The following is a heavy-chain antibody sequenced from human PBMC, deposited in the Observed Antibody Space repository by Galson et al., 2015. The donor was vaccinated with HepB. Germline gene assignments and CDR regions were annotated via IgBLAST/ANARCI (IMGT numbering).Heavy chain of an antibody. D-gene: IGHD5-18*01. CDR3: AKDEYSYGHDAFDI. CDR2: ISGSGDNT. CDR1: GFTFSNFA. J-gene: IGHJ3*02. V-gene: IGHV3-23*01. Sequence: SLRLSCAASGFTFSNFAMSWVRQAPGKGLEWVSSISGSGDNTSYADSVKGRFTISKDNSQSTLYLQVNSLRAEDTATYFCAKDEYSYGHDAFDIWGQGTMVTVSS.